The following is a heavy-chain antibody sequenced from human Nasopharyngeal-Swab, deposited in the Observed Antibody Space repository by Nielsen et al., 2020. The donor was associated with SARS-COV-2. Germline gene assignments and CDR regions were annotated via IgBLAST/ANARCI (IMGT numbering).Heavy chain of an antibody. J-gene: IGHJ3*01. CDR3: ARRQTNAFDV. Sequence: SQTLLLTCDVSGYSMSSSAFWGWIRQAPGKGLEWIGHIHYSGKSWHNPSLKSRVTMSVDASKNQFSLKLTSVTAVDTAVYYCARRQTNAFDVWGQGTMVTVSS. CDR1: GYSMSSSAF. CDR2: IHYSGKS. V-gene: IGHV4-28*02.